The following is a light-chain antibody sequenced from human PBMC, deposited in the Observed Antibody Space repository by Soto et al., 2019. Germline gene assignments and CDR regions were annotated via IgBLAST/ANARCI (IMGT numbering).Light chain of an antibody. Sequence: DIVMTQSPDSLAVSLGERATINCKSSQSVFYSSNNKNYLAWYQQKAGQPPKLLIYWASTRESGVPVRFSGSGSGTEFTLTISSLQAEDVAVYYCQQYYGIPYTFGQGTKLEIK. CDR3: QQYYGIPYT. J-gene: IGKJ2*01. V-gene: IGKV4-1*01. CDR1: QSVFYSSNNKNY. CDR2: WAS.